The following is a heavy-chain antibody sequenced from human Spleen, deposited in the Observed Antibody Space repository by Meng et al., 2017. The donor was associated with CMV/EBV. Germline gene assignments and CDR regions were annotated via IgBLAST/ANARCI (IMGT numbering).Heavy chain of an antibody. CDR3: AKDHRYYFDY. V-gene: IGHV3-30*02. CDR1: GFTFSSYG. J-gene: IGHJ4*02. CDR2: IRYDGSNK. Sequence: GESLKISCAASGFTFSSYGMHWVRQAPGKGLEWVAFIRYDGSNKYYADSVKGRFTISRDNSKNTLYLQMNSLRAEDTAVYYCAKDHRYYFDYWGQGTLVTVSS.